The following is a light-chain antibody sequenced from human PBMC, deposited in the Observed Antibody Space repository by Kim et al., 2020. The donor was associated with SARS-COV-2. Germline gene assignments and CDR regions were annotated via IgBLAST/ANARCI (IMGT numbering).Light chain of an antibody. J-gene: IGKJ2*01. V-gene: IGKV3-20*01. CDR2: DAS. Sequence: PGERAALTCRASHNVSSSHLAWYQQKSGQAPRLLIYDASRRATGVPDRFSGSGSGTDFTLTISRLEPEDVAVYYCQQYDSSPYTFGQGTKLEIK. CDR3: QQYDSSPYT. CDR1: HNVSSSH.